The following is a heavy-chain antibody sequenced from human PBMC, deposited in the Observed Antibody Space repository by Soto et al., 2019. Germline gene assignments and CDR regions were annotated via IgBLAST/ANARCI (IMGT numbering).Heavy chain of an antibody. J-gene: IGHJ6*03. CDR2: IYYSGST. CDR1: GGSISSYY. Sequence: SETLSLTCTVSGGSISSYYWSWIRQPPGKGLEWIGYIYYSGSTNYNPSLKSRVTISVDTSKNQFSLKLSSVTAADTAVYYCARAQFGELFVDYYYYMDVWGKGTTVTVSS. D-gene: IGHD3-10*01. V-gene: IGHV4-59*08. CDR3: ARAQFGELFVDYYYYMDV.